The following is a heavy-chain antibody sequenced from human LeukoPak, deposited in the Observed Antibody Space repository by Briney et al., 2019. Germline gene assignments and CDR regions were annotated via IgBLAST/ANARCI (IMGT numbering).Heavy chain of an antibody. D-gene: IGHD2-2*01. Sequence: SETLSLTCTVSGGSISNYYWSWIRQPPGKGLEWIGYIYYSGSTNYNPSLKSRVTISVDTSKNQFSLKLSSVTAADTAVYYCALYYAENWFDPWGQGTLVTVSS. J-gene: IGHJ5*02. CDR1: GGSISNYY. CDR3: ALYYAENWFDP. V-gene: IGHV4-59*12. CDR2: IYYSGST.